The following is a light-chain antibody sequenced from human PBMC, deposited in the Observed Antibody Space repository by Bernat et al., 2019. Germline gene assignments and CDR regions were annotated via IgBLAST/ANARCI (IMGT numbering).Light chain of an antibody. J-gene: IGKJ4*01. CDR2: AAS. CDR3: QQRSNWPLT. V-gene: IGKV3-11*01. Sequence: EIVLTQSPATLSLSPGDRATLSCRASQSVSSYLAWYQQKPGQALRLLIYAASNRATGIPARFSGSGSGTDFTLTISSLEPEDFAVYYCQQRSNWPLTFGRGTRVEIK. CDR1: QSVSSY.